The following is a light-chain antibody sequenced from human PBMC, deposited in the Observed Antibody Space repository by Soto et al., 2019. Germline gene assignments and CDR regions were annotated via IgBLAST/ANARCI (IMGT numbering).Light chain of an antibody. CDR1: PDIANH. CDR2: DSS. CDR3: QQSHNLPLS. Sequence: DIQMTQSPSSLSASVGDRVTITCQASPDIANHLNWYQQKPGKAPRLLIYDSSTLQTGVPSRFSGSGSGTDFTFAISSLQPEDIATYYCQQSHNLPLSFGGGTKVQI. V-gene: IGKV1-33*01. J-gene: IGKJ4*01.